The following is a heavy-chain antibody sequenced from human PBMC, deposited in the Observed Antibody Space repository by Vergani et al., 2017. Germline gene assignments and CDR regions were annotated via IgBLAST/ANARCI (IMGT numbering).Heavy chain of an antibody. CDR1: GFNFKNNW. CDR2: TRNKARGYST. V-gene: IGHV3-72*01. CDR3: ARTLKFLDMDV. Sequence: EVRLVESGGGLVQPGGSLRLSCAASGFNFKNNWMSWVRQAPGKGLEWVARTRNKARGYSTDYAASVRGRFIVSRDASGKSVSLQMTRLRIDDTAVYFCARTLKFLDMDVWGKGTTVTVSS. D-gene: IGHD3-3*01. J-gene: IGHJ6*04.